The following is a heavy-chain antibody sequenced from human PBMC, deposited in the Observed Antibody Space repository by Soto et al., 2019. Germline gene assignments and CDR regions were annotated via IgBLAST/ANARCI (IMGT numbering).Heavy chain of an antibody. D-gene: IGHD3-10*01. CDR1: GFTFSSYW. J-gene: IGHJ4*02. V-gene: IGHV3-23*01. CDR3: AGGTMVRGVIRFDY. Sequence: GGSLRLSCAASGFTFSSYWLSWVRQAPGKGLEWVSVISGSGGSTYYADSVKGRFTISRDNSKNTLYLQMNSLRAEDTAVYYCAGGTMVRGVIRFDYWGQGTLVTVSS. CDR2: ISGSGGST.